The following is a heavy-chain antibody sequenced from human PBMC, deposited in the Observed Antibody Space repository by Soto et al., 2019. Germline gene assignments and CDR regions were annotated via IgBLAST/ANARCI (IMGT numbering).Heavy chain of an antibody. D-gene: IGHD1-26*01. J-gene: IGHJ6*02. CDR1: GYTLTELS. V-gene: IGHV1-24*01. CDR3: ATDLVAGATSPYYYYGMDV. CDR2: FDPEDGET. Sequence: ASVKVSCKVSGYTLTELSMHWVRQAPGKGLEWMGGFDPEDGETIYAQKFQGRVTMTEDTSTDTAYMELSSLRSEDTAVYYCATDLVAGATSPYYYYGMDVWGQGTTVTVSS.